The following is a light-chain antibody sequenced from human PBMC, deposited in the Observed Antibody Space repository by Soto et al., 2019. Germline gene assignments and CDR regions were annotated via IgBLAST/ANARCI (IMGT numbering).Light chain of an antibody. CDR3: QQYNNWPPWT. CDR1: QSLSSN. J-gene: IGKJ1*01. CDR2: GAS. Sequence: ERVMTQSPATLSVSPGERATLSCRASQSLSSNLAWYQQRPGQAPRLLIYGASTRATGIPARFSGSGSGTEFTLTISSLQSEDFAVYYCQQYNNWPPWTFGQGTKVEIK. V-gene: IGKV3-15*01.